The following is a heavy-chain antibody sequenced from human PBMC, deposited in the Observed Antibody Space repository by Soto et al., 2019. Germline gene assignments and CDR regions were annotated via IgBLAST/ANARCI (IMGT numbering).Heavy chain of an antibody. Sequence: QVQLVQSGAEVKKPGSSVKVSCKASGGTFSSYAISWVRQAPGQGIEWMGGIIPIFGTANYAQKFQGRVTITADESTSTAYMELSSLRSEDTAVYYCAREKWVVLPTGYYYYFYGMDVWGQGTTVTVSS. V-gene: IGHV1-69*01. D-gene: IGHD3-22*01. CDR3: AREKWVVLPTGYYYYFYGMDV. CDR2: IIPIFGTA. J-gene: IGHJ6*02. CDR1: GGTFSSYA.